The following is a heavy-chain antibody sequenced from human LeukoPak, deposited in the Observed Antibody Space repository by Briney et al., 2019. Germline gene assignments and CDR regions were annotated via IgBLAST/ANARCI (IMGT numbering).Heavy chain of an antibody. CDR2: ISSSTGYI. CDR1: GFTFSTYS. Sequence: GGSLRLSCAASGFTFSTYSMSWVRQAPGKGLEWVSSISSSTGYIYYADSVKGRFTISRDNAKNSLYLQMNSLRAEDTAVYYCARDLNGGSSPLDYWGQGTLVTVSS. D-gene: IGHD6-6*01. V-gene: IGHV3-21*01. J-gene: IGHJ4*02. CDR3: ARDLNGGSSPLDY.